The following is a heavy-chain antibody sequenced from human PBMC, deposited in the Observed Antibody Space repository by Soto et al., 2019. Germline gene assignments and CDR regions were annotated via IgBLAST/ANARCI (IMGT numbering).Heavy chain of an antibody. J-gene: IGHJ4*02. Sequence: NPSETLSLTCTVSGGSISSYYWSWIRQPPGKGLEWIGYIYYSGSTNYNPPLKSRVTISVDTSKNQFSLKLSSVTAADTAVYYCARAGLWPPHFDYWRQGTLVTVSS. V-gene: IGHV4-59*01. CDR1: GGSISSYY. D-gene: IGHD5-18*01. CDR3: ARAGLWPPHFDY. CDR2: IYYSGST.